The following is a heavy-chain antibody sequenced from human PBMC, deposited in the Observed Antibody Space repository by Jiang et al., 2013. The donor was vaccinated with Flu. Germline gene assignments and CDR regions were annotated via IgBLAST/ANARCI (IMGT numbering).Heavy chain of an antibody. Sequence: PGLVKPSETLSLTCTVSGGSISSYYWSWIRQPPGKGLEWIGYIYYSGSTNYNPSLKSRVTISVDTSKNQFSLKLSSVTAADTAVYYCARLGERRIAVAGTDAFDIWGQGTVVTVSS. CDR3: ARLGERRIAVAGTDAFDI. CDR1: GGSISSYY. D-gene: IGHD6-19*01. J-gene: IGHJ3*02. V-gene: IGHV4-59*01. CDR2: IYYSGST.